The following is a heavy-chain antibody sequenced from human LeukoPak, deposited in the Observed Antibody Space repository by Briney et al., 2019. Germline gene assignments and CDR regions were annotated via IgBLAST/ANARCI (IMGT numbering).Heavy chain of an antibody. V-gene: IGHV1-18*04. CDR1: GYSFTSYG. CDR3: ARGGYSSSWYIGEDWFDP. CDR2: ICDYNGNT. D-gene: IGHD6-13*01. Sequence: VSVNVSCKASGYSFTSYGFRWVRQAPGQGREWMGLICDYNGNTNYAQKLQGRVTMTTDTSTSTAYMELRSLRSDDTAVYYCARGGYSSSWYIGEDWFDPWGQGTLVTVSS. J-gene: IGHJ5*02.